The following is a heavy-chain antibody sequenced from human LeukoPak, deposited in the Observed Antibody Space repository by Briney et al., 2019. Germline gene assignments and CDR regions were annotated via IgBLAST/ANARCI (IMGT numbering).Heavy chain of an antibody. CDR2: IRTDGSIA. J-gene: IGHJ4*02. Sequence: GGSLRLSCAASGFSFSFYWMHWVRQAPGKGPVWVSRIRTDGSIADYADSVKGRFTISRDNAKNSLCLQMNSVRAEDTAVYYCAREGGYNYGWWVDDWGQGILVTVSS. CDR3: AREGGYNYGWWVDD. V-gene: IGHV3-74*01. D-gene: IGHD5-18*01. CDR1: GFSFSFYW.